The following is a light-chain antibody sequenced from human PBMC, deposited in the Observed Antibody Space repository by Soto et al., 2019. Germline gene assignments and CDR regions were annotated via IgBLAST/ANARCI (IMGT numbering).Light chain of an antibody. CDR2: EVS. J-gene: IGLJ1*01. Sequence: QSALTQPASVSGSPGQPITISCTGTSSDVGGYNYVSWYQQHPGKAPKLMIYEVSNRPSGVSNRFSGSKSGNTASLTISGLQAEDEADYYCTSYTSSITYVFGTGTKVTV. CDR1: SSDVGGYNY. V-gene: IGLV2-14*01. CDR3: TSYTSSITYV.